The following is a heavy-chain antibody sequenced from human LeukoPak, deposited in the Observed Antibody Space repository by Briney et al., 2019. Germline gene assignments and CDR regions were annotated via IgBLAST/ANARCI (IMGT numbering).Heavy chain of an antibody. CDR3: ATGGGDGYNPTFY. V-gene: IGHV1-2*06. J-gene: IGHJ4*02. D-gene: IGHD5-24*01. CDR2: FNPNSGDS. CDR1: GGTFSSYA. Sequence: GASVKVSCKASGGTFSSYAISWVRQAPGQGLEWMGRFNPNSGDSNFAQKFQGRVTMTRDTSSNTAYMELTSLRSDDTAVYYCATGGGDGYNPTFYWGQGTLVTVSS.